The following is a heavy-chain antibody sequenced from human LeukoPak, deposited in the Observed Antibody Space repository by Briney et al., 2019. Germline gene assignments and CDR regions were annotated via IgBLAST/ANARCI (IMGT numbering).Heavy chain of an antibody. J-gene: IGHJ4*02. CDR3: AGIRSYSSSWYGYFDY. V-gene: IGHV4-34*01. D-gene: IGHD6-13*01. CDR1: GGSFSGYY. Sequence: PSETLSLTCAVYGGSFSGYYWSWIRQPPGKGLEWIGEINHSGSTNYNPSLKSRVTISVDTSKNQFSLKLSSVTAADTAVYYCAGIRSYSSSWYGYFDYWGQGTLVTVSS. CDR2: INHSGST.